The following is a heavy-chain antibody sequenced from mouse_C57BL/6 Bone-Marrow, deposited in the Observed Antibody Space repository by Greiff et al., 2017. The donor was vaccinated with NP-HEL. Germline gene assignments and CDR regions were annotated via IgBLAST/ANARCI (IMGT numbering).Heavy chain of an antibody. CDR1: GYTFTSYG. V-gene: IGHV1-81*01. CDR3: DCYYLDY. Sequence: QVQLQQSGAELARPGASVKLSCKASGYTFTSYGISWVKQRTGQGLAWIGEIYPRSGNPYYNEKRKGKATLTADKSSSTAYMELRSLTSDDSAVYFCDCYYLDYWGQGTTLTVSS. CDR2: IYPRSGNP. J-gene: IGHJ2*01.